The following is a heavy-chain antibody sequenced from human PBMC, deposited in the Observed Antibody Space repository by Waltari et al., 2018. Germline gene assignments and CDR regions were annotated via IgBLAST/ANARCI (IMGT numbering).Heavy chain of an antibody. D-gene: IGHD6-13*01. Sequence: QLQLQESGPRLVKPSETLSLTCTVSGGSISTNGHYWGWIRQPPGKGLEWIGSTHFTGSTYYSPSLKNRITVSVDTSKNEFSLKLSFLTAADTAVYYCARDTEQLDYWGQGTLVTVSS. CDR3: ARDTEQLDY. J-gene: IGHJ4*02. CDR2: THFTGST. CDR1: GGSISTNGHY. V-gene: IGHV4-39*02.